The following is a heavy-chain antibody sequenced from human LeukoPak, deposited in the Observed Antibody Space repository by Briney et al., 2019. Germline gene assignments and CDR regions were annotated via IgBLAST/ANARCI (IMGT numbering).Heavy chain of an antibody. J-gene: IGHJ4*02. Sequence: ASVKASCKASAYTFTGYYMHWVRQAPGQGLEWMGWINPNSGGTNYAQHFQGRVTMTRDTSISTGYMELNSLRSDDTAVYYCARGGTSSNNYFVYWGQGTLVTVSS. V-gene: IGHV1-2*02. D-gene: IGHD1-7*01. CDR3: ARGGTSSNNYFVY. CDR2: INPNSGGT. CDR1: AYTFTGYY.